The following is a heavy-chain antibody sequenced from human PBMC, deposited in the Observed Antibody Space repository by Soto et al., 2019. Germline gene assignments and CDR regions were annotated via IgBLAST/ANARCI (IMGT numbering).Heavy chain of an antibody. CDR1: GYTFTGYY. D-gene: IGHD3-10*01. CDR2: INPNSGGT. Sequence: QVQLVQSGAEVKKPGASVKVSCKASGYTFTGYYMHWVRQAPGQGLEWMGWINPNSGGTNYAQKFQGWVTMTRDTSLRNAQIELGRLRTGGQAVLYRARERIFGGWATDYYYYYGLDVWGQGTTVTVSS. J-gene: IGHJ6*02. V-gene: IGHV1-2*04. CDR3: ARERIFGGWATDYYYYYGLDV.